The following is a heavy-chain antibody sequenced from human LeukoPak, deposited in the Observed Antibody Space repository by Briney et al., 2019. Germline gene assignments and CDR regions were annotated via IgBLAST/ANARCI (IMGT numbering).Heavy chain of an antibody. J-gene: IGHJ4*02. CDR3: ARGGGLKLGY. V-gene: IGHV4-34*01. D-gene: IGHD5-12*01. CDR1: GGSFSGYC. CDR2: IDHSGSS. Sequence: SETLSLTCAVPGGSFSGYCWNWIRQPPGKGLEWIGAIDHSGSSNYNPSLQSRVNISVDTSKNQLSLKLNSMTAADTAVSYCARGGGLKLGYWGQGNLVTVSS.